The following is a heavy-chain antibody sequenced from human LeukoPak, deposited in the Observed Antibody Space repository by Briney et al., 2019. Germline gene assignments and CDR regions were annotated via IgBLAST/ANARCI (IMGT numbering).Heavy chain of an antibody. Sequence: GESLKISCKGSGYSFTTYWIGWVRQMPGKGLEWMGIIYPGDSDTRYSPSFQGQVTISADKSNSTVYLQWNSLKASDTAMYYCARLLRNIAAAVYFFDYWGQGTLVTVSS. D-gene: IGHD6-13*01. J-gene: IGHJ4*02. V-gene: IGHV5-51*01. CDR3: ARLLRNIAAAVYFFDY. CDR2: IYPGDSDT. CDR1: GYSFTTYW.